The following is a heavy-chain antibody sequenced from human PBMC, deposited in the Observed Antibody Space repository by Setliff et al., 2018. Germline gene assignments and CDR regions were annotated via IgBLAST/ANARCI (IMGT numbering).Heavy chain of an antibody. CDR1: GGSFSGYY. J-gene: IGHJ1*01. D-gene: IGHD6-13*01. CDR3: ARRGVDGYSCSWYWPGYFQH. CDR2: INHSGST. Sequence: PSETLSLTCAVYGGSFSGYYWSWIRQPPGKGLEWIGEINHSGSTNYNPSLKSRVTISVDTSKNQFSLKLSSVTAADTAVYYCARRGVDGYSCSWYWPGYFQHWGQGTLVTVSS. V-gene: IGHV4-34*01.